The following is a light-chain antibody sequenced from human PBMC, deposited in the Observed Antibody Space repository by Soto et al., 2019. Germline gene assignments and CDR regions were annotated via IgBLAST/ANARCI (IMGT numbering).Light chain of an antibody. CDR2: EVS. CDR3: SSYTSGSTWV. J-gene: IGLJ7*01. CDR1: SSDVGAYNY. V-gene: IGLV2-14*01. Sequence: QSALTQPASVSGSPGQSITISCTGTSSDVGAYNYVSWYQQHPGKAPKLMIYEVSNRPSGVSNRFAGYKSGNTASLTISGLQGEDEGDYYCSSYTSGSTWVFGGGTPLTVL.